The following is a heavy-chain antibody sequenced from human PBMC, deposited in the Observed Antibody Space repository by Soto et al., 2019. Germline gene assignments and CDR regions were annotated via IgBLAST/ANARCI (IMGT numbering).Heavy chain of an antibody. D-gene: IGHD3-10*01. CDR2: ISAYNGNT. Sequence: QVQLVQSGAEVKKPGASVKVSCKASGYTFTSYGISWVRQAPGQGLEWMGWISAYNGNTNYAQKLQGRVTMTTDTSTSTAYMELRSLRSDDTAVYYCARAGPVLLWFGEPKIKNWFDPWGQGTLVTVSS. V-gene: IGHV1-18*01. J-gene: IGHJ5*02. CDR3: ARAGPVLLWFGEPKIKNWFDP. CDR1: GYTFTSYG.